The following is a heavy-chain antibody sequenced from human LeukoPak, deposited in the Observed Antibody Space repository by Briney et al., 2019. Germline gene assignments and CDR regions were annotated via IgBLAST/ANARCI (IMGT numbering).Heavy chain of an antibody. V-gene: IGHV4-61*02. Sequence: ASHTLSPTRTVSALSVSSGHYSCNWIRQTAGTGPEWIGRVYTSGTTNYNPSLQSRVTISLDTSKNQFSLKLDSVTAADTAVYYCARGPGDLWSGRGNYFDYWGQGPLVTVSS. CDR1: ALSVSSGHYS. CDR3: ARGPGDLWSGRGNYFDY. J-gene: IGHJ4*02. CDR2: VYTSGTT. D-gene: IGHD3-3*01.